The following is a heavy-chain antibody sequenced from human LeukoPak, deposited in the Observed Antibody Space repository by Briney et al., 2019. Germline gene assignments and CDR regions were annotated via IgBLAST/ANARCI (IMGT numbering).Heavy chain of an antibody. D-gene: IGHD3-10*01. V-gene: IGHV3-23*01. CDR1: GFTFSSYA. J-gene: IGHJ4*02. CDR3: AKAYASGSYYPGY. Sequence: GGSLRLSCAASGFTFSSYAMNWARQAPGKGLEWVSTISGSGGSTYCADSVKGRFTISRDNSKNTLYLQMNSLRAEDTAVYYCAKAYASGSYYPGYWGQGTLVTVSS. CDR2: ISGSGGST.